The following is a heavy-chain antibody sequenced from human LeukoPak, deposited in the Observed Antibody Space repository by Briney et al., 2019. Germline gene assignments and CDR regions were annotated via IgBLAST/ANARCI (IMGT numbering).Heavy chain of an antibody. J-gene: IGHJ4*02. Sequence: GGSLRLSCAASGFTFSSYSMNWVRQAPGKGLEWVAIVSYDGSIEYYADSVKGRFTISRDNSKNTLYLQMNSLRAEDTAVYYCARDLLGGGLDYWGQGTLVTVSS. D-gene: IGHD3-16*01. V-gene: IGHV3-30*03. CDR3: ARDLLGGGLDY. CDR1: GFTFSSYS. CDR2: VSYDGSIE.